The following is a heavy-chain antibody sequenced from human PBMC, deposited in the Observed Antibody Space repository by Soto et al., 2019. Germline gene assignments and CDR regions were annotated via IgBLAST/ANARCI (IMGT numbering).Heavy chain of an antibody. D-gene: IGHD6-25*01. CDR3: AGGERENWFDP. J-gene: IGHJ5*02. Sequence: SETLSLTCIVSGVSITSYYWSWIRQPPGKGLEWIGYIYFSGSTNYNPSLKSRVTISVDTSKNQFSLKLSSVTAADTAVYYCAGGERENWFDPWGQGTLVTVSS. CDR2: IYFSGST. CDR1: GVSITSYY. V-gene: IGHV4-59*01.